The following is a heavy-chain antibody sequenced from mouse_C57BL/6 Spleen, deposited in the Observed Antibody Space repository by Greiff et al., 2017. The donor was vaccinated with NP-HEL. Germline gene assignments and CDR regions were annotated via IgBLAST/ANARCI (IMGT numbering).Heavy chain of an antibody. V-gene: IGHV1-82*01. CDR3: ARSDYYGPAY. J-gene: IGHJ3*01. CDR2: IYPGDGDT. Sequence: VQLQQSGPELVKPGASVKISCKASGYAFSSSWMNWVKQRPGKGLEWIGRIYPGDGDTNYNGKFKGKATLTADKSSSTAYMQLSSLTSEDSAVYFCARSDYYGPAYWGQGTLVTVSA. CDR1: GYAFSSSW. D-gene: IGHD1-1*01.